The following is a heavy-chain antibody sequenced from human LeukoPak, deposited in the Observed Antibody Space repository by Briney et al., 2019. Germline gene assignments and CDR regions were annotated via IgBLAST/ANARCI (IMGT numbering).Heavy chain of an antibody. V-gene: IGHV3-30*04. CDR1: GFTFSSYA. CDR3: ARDPRRYYSGYYGMDV. J-gene: IGHJ6*02. D-gene: IGHD4-11*01. CDR2: ISYDGSNK. Sequence: PGGSLRLSCAASGFTFSSYAMHWVRQAPGKGLEWVAVISYDGSNKYYADSVKGRFTISRDNSKNTLYLQMNSLRAEDTAVYYCARDPRRYYSGYYGMDVWGQGTTVTVSS.